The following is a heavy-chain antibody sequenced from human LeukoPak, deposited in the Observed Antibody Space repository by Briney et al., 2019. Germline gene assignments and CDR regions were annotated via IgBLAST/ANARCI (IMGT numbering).Heavy chain of an antibody. CDR3: AREVLDSTSRSWDLDL. D-gene: IGHD2-2*01. CDR1: GFTFSTYN. Sequence: GGSLRLSCAASGFTFSTYNMHWVRQPTGKGLEWVSAIGTIDDTYYSDSVKGRFTISRENAKNSLFLQMNSLRAGDTAVYYCAREVLDSTSRSWDLDLWGRGTLVTVSS. J-gene: IGHJ2*01. V-gene: IGHV3-13*01. CDR2: IGTIDDT.